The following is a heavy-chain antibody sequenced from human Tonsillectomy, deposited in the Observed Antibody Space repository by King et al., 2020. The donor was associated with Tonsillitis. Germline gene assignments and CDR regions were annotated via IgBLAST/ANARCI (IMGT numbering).Heavy chain of an antibody. CDR3: ARTLGYCSSTSCYARGWFDP. CDR1: GYTFTNYW. CDR2: IYPGDSDT. Sequence: VQLVESGAEVKKPGESLKISCKGSGYTFTNYWIAWVRQMPGKGLEWMGIIYPGDSDTRYSPSFQGQVTMSADKSISTAYLQWSSLKASDTAMYYCARTLGYCSSTSCYARGWFDPWGQGTLLTVSS. J-gene: IGHJ5*02. V-gene: IGHV5-51*01. D-gene: IGHD2-2*01.